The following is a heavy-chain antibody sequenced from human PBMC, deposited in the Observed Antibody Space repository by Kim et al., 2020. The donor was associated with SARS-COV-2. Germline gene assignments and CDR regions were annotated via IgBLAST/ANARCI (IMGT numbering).Heavy chain of an antibody. Sequence: DYVKCRIPISRDNAKNSLYLQMNSLRDEDTALYYCAREYCSGGTCYFDYWGQGTLVTVSS. J-gene: IGHJ4*02. CDR3: AREYCSGGTCYFDY. V-gene: IGHV3-11*06. D-gene: IGHD2-15*01.